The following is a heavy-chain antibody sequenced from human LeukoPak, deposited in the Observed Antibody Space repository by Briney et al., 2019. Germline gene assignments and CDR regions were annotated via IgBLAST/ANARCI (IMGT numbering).Heavy chain of an antibody. V-gene: IGHV3-7*01. CDR2: IKQDGSEK. CDR1: GFTFSSYW. J-gene: IGHJ3*02. D-gene: IGHD3/OR15-3a*01. Sequence: PGGSLRLSCAASGFTFSSYWMSWVRQAPGKGLEWVANIKQDGSEKYYVDSVKGRFTISRDNAKNSLYLQMNSLRAEDTAVYYCASGLGGALSDAFDIWGQGTMVTVSS. CDR3: ASGLGGALSDAFDI.